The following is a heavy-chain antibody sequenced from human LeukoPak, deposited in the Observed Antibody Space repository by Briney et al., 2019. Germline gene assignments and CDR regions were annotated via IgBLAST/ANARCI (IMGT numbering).Heavy chain of an antibody. J-gene: IGHJ6*03. V-gene: IGHV4-4*07. CDR1: GGSMSRYY. Sequence: KASETLSLTCSVSGGSMSRYYWSWIRQPAGKGLEWIGRIYNSGNTNYNPSLKSRVTMSLDTPKNQFSLRLSSVIAADTAVYYCARSGTFDQSAGFYYYYMDVWGRGTTVTVSS. CDR2: IYNSGNT. CDR3: ARSGTFDQSAGFYYYYMDV. D-gene: IGHD1-26*01.